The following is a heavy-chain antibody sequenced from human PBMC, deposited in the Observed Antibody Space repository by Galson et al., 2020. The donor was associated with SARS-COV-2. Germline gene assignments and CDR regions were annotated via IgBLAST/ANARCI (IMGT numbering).Heavy chain of an antibody. CDR2: ISGSGGST. V-gene: IGHV3-23*01. J-gene: IGHJ6*03. CDR1: GFTFSSYA. CDR3: AKGKDWYYYYYMDV. Sequence: SCAASGFTFSSYAMSWVRQAPGKGLEWVSAISGSGGSTYYADSVKGRFTISRDNSKNTLYLQMNSLRAEDTAVYYCAKGKDWYYYYYMDVWGKGTTVTVSS. D-gene: IGHD2-15*01.